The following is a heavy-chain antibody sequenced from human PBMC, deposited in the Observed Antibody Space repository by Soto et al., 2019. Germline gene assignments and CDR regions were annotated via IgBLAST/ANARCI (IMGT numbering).Heavy chain of an antibody. CDR1: GYSISSGYY. Sequence: ASETLSLTCAVSGYSISSGYYWGWIRQPPGKGLEWIGSIYHSGSTYYNPSLKSRVTISVDTSKNQFSLKLSSVTAADTAVYYCARADCSGGSCYGQYYNWFDPWGQGTLVTVSS. CDR2: IYHSGST. CDR3: ARADCSGGSCYGQYYNWFDP. J-gene: IGHJ5*02. V-gene: IGHV4-38-2*01. D-gene: IGHD2-15*01.